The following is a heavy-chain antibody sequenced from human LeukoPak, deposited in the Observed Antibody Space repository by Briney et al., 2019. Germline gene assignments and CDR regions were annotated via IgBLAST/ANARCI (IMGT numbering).Heavy chain of an antibody. Sequence: SETLSLTCAVSGASISNDRWWSWVRQPPGNGLEWIGEIHHSGSTNYNPSLKSRVTISVDKSKNQFSLNLSSVTAADTAVYYCARGGGSCYYTYCFAFDNWGQGTLVTVSS. D-gene: IGHD3-3*01. CDR1: GASISNDRW. J-gene: IGHJ4*02. V-gene: IGHV4-4*02. CDR3: ARGGGSCYYTYCFAFDN. CDR2: IHHSGST.